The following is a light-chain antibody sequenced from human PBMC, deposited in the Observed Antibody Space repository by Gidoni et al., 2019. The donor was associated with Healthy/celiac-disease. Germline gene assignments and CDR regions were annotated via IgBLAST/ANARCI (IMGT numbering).Light chain of an antibody. J-gene: IGKJ4*01. Sequence: IVLTQSPATLALSTGDRSTLSCRASYSVSSYLAWYQQKPGQAPRLLIYDASNRATGIPARFSGSGSGTDFTLTISSLEPEDFAVYYCQQRSNWPKLTFGRGTKVEIK. CDR3: QQRSNWPKLT. V-gene: IGKV3-11*01. CDR2: DAS. CDR1: YSVSSY.